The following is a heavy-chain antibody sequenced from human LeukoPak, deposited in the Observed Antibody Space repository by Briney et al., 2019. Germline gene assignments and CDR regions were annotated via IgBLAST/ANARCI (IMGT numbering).Heavy chain of an antibody. D-gene: IGHD3-9*01. V-gene: IGHV3-74*01. CDR2: INSDGRST. CDR1: GFTFSNYW. Sequence: PGGSLRLSCAASGFTFSNYWMHWVRQAPGKGLVWVSRINSDGRSTNYADSVKGRFTISRDNAKNTLYLQMNSLRAEDTAVYYCARVDYDVSTGYQNYFEFWGQGTLVTVSS. J-gene: IGHJ4*02. CDR3: ARVDYDVSTGYQNYFEF.